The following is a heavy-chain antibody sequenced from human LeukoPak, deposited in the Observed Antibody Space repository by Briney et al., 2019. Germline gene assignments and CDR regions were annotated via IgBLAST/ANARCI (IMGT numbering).Heavy chain of an antibody. CDR2: IYPGDSDT. CDR3: ARSYYYGSGSYPYYFDY. Sequence: PGESLKISCKDTGXSFTSYCIAWVRQMPGKGLEWMGIIYPGDSDTRYSPSFQGQVTFSADRSISTAYLQWSSLKASDTAMYYCARSYYYGSGSYPYYFDYWGQGTLVTVSS. J-gene: IGHJ4*02. V-gene: IGHV5-51*01. CDR1: GXSFTSYC. D-gene: IGHD3-10*01.